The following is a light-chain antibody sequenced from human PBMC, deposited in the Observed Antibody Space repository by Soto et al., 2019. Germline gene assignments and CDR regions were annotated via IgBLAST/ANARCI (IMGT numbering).Light chain of an antibody. CDR1: QSVGAY. CDR2: DAS. J-gene: IGKJ3*01. Sequence: EIVLTQSPATLSLSPGERATLSCRASQSVGAYLAWYQQKPGQAPRLLIYDASNRATGIPARFSGSGSGTDFPLTISSLEPEDFAVYYCQQRSNGLTFGPGTKVHIK. CDR3: QQRSNGLT. V-gene: IGKV3-11*01.